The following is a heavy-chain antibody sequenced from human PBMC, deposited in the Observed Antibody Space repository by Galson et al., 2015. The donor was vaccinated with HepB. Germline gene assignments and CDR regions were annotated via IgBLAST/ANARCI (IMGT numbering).Heavy chain of an antibody. D-gene: IGHD3-10*01. CDR2: IDWDDDK. V-gene: IGHV2-70*11. CDR3: ARIRVNMVRGATTVGEGYYYYGMDV. J-gene: IGHJ6*02. CDR1: GFSLSTSGMC. Sequence: PALVKPTQTLTLTCTFSGFSLSTSGMCVSWIRQPPGKALEWLARIDWDDDKYYSTSLKTRLTISKDTSKNQVVLTMTNMDPVDTATYYCARIRVNMVRGATTVGEGYYYYGMDVWGQGTTVTVSS.